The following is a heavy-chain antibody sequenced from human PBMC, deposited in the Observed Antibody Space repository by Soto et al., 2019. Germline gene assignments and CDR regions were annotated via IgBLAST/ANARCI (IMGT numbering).Heavy chain of an antibody. CDR2: ISSSSSYI. Sequence: GSLRLSCAASGFTFSSYSMNWVCQAPGKGLEWVSSISSSSSYIYYADSVKGRFTISRDNAKNSLYLQMNSLRAEDTAVYYCARYYDFWSGPENWFDPWGQGTLVTVSS. CDR3: ARYYDFWSGPENWFDP. V-gene: IGHV3-21*01. D-gene: IGHD3-3*01. J-gene: IGHJ5*02. CDR1: GFTFSSYS.